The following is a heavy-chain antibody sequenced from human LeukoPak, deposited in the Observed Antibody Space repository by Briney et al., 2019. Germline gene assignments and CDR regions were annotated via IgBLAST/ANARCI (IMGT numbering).Heavy chain of an antibody. D-gene: IGHD3-22*01. CDR1: GVSNSSSRYY. Sequence: SETLSLTCTVSGVSNSSSRYYWGWIRQPPGKGLEWIGSIYYSGSTYYNPSLKSRVTIYVDTSKNQFSLKLSSVTAADTSAYHCARKGYDSNGKWVDPWGQGTLVTVSS. CDR2: IYYSGST. V-gene: IGHV4-39*01. CDR3: ARKGYDSNGKWVDP. J-gene: IGHJ5*02.